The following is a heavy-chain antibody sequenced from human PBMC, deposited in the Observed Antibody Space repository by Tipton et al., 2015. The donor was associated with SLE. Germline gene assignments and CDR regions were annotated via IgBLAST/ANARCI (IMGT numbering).Heavy chain of an antibody. CDR3: ARNDFWTGYYYSGMDV. CDR2: IYHSGST. J-gene: IGHJ6*02. V-gene: IGHV4-38-2*02. D-gene: IGHD3/OR15-3a*01. CDR1: GYSISSGYY. Sequence: GLVKPSETLSLTCSVSGYSISSGYYWGWIRQSPGKGLEWIGNIYHSGSTYYNPSLKSRVTISVDTSKNQFSLKLSSVTAADTAVYYCARNDFWTGYYYSGMDVWGQGTTVTVSS.